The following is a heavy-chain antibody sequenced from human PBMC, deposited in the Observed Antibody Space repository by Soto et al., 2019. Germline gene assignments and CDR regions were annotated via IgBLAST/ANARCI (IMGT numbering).Heavy chain of an antibody. CDR1: GGSISSGGYY. CDR2: IYYSGST. V-gene: IGHV4-31*03. CDR3: AIDSSGYTRFDY. D-gene: IGHD3-22*01. J-gene: IGHJ4*02. Sequence: QVQLQESGPGLVKPSQTLSLTCTVSGGSISSGGYYWSWIRQHPGKGLEWIGYIYYSGSTYYNLSLKSRVTISVDPSKNQFSLKLSSVTAADTAVYYCAIDSSGYTRFDYWGQGTLVTVSS.